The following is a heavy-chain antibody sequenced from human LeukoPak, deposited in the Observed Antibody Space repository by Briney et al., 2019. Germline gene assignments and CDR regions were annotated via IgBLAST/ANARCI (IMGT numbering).Heavy chain of an antibody. D-gene: IGHD1-26*01. CDR3: AKDRSRVGAAVTIDY. CDR2: IYSGGST. CDR1: GFTVSSNY. Sequence: GGSLRLSCAASGFTVSSNYMSWVRQAPGKGLEWVSVIYSGGSTYYADSVKGRFTISRDNSKNTLYLQMNSLRAEDTAVYYCAKDRSRVGAAVTIDYWGQGTLVTVSS. V-gene: IGHV3-53*01. J-gene: IGHJ4*02.